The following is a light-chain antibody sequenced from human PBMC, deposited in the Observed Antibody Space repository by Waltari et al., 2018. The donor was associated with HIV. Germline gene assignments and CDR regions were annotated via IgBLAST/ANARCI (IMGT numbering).Light chain of an antibody. CDR2: SDT. Sequence: QSVLTQPPSASGTPGQRVTIPGSGSTSNIGSNTLTWYQQPPGTAPKLPIYSDTQRPSGAPDRCSGSKSGTSASLAISGLQSEDEADYYCEAWADSLNGWVCGGGTKLTVL. J-gene: IGLJ3*02. CDR3: EAWADSLNGWV. V-gene: IGLV1-44*01. CDR1: TSNIGSNT.